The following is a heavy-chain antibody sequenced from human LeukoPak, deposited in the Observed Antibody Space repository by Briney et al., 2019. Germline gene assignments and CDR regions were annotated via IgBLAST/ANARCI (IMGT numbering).Heavy chain of an antibody. CDR1: GGSFSGYS. CDR3: ARVFSGSYVGWGYDAFDI. Sequence: SETLSLTCAIYGGSFSGYSWTWIRQPPGKGLEWIGEFSHSGFPVYNPSLGGRVTISVDTSKNQFSLKLSSVTAADTAVYYCARVFSGSYVGWGYDAFDIWGQGTMATVSS. D-gene: IGHD1-26*01. J-gene: IGHJ3*02. V-gene: IGHV4-34*01. CDR2: FSHSGFP.